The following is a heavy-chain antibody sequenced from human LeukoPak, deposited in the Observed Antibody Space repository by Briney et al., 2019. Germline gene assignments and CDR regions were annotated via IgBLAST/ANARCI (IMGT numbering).Heavy chain of an antibody. CDR3: ARAPRDYGSGSYLYYYFDY. CDR2: IYYSGST. CDR1: GGSLSSYY. D-gene: IGHD3-10*01. J-gene: IGHJ4*02. V-gene: IGHV4-59*01. Sequence: PSETLSLTCTVSGGSLSSYYWSWLRQPPGKGLEGIGYIYYSGSTNYNPSLKSRVTISVDTSKNQFSLKLSSVTAADTAVYYCARAPRDYGSGSYLYYYFDYWGQGTLVTVSS.